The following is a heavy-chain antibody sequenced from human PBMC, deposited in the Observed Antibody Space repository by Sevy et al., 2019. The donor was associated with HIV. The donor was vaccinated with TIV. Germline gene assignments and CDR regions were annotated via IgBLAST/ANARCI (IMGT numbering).Heavy chain of an antibody. CDR1: GFIFNSYA. D-gene: IGHD3-10*01. V-gene: IGHV3-23*01. CDR2: ISGSGGST. CDR3: AKGYGSGSPPDY. Sequence: GGSLRLSCAASGFIFNSYAMSWVRQGPGKGLEWVSTISGSGGSTYYPDSMKGRFTISRDKFRNTLYLEINSLTADDTAVYYCAKGYGSGSPPDYWGQGTLVTVSS. J-gene: IGHJ4*02.